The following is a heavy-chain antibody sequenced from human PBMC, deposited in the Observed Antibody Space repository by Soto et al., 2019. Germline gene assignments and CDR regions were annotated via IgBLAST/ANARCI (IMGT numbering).Heavy chain of an antibody. CDR3: AKKMGSGYYETKYSYGMEV. Sequence: PVGSLRLSCASSVFTFSSYAMSCVRHSPGKWLEWVSAISGSGGSTYYADSVKGRFTISRDNSKNTLYLQMNSLRAEDTAVYYCAKKMGSGYYETKYSYGMEVWGQGTTVTVSS. CDR2: ISGSGGST. V-gene: IGHV3-23*01. CDR1: VFTFSSYA. J-gene: IGHJ6*02. D-gene: IGHD3-22*01.